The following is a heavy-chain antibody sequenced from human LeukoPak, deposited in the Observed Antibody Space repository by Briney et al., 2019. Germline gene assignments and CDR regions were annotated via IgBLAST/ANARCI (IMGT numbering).Heavy chain of an antibody. D-gene: IGHD2-2*01. CDR1: GFTFDDYA. CDR3: AKDIRRPPILGLVVVPAAMWESAFDI. Sequence: PGGSLRLSCAASGFTFDDYAMHWVRQAPGKGLEWVSGISWNSGSIGYADSVKGRFTISRDNAKNSLYLQMNSLRAEDTALYYCAKDIRRPPILGLVVVPAAMWESAFDIWGQGTMVTVSS. CDR2: ISWNSGSI. J-gene: IGHJ3*02. V-gene: IGHV3-9*01.